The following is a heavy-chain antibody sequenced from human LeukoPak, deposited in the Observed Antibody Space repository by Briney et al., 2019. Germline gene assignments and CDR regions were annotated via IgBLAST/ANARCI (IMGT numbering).Heavy chain of an antibody. CDR3: ARAFQSLGGLSLPDY. CDR1: GYTFTNYA. D-gene: IGHD3-16*02. CDR2: IHPSTGNP. V-gene: IGHV7-4-1*02. Sequence: ASVKVSCKASGYTFTNYAMNWVRQAPGQGLEWMGWIHPSTGNPTYAQGFAGRFVFSLDTSVSTTYLQISSLKAEDTAVYYCARAFQSLGGLSLPDYWGQGTLVTVSS. J-gene: IGHJ4*02.